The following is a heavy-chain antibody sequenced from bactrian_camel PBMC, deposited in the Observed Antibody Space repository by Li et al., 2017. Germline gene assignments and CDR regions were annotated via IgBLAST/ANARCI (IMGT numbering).Heavy chain of an antibody. CDR3: MRDLMGWVPDNY. V-gene: IGHV3S1*01. J-gene: IGHJ4*01. CDR1: GFTFSGYW. CDR2: INNGGGTT. Sequence: VQLVESGGGLVQPGGTLRLSCAASGFTFSGYWMYWIRQAPGKGLEWVSTINNGGGTTYYADSVKGRFTISRDNAKNTMYLQMNSLKPEDTAAYYCMRDLMGWVPDNYWGQGTQVTVS. D-gene: IGHD5*01.